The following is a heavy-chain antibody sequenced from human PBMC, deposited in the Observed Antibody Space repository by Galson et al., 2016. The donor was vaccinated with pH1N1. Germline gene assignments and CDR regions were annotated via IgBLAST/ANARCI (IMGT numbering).Heavy chain of an antibody. Sequence: SLRLSCAASGFTLSSYGMHWVRQAPGKGLEWVAVISYDGSNKYYADSVKGRFTISRDNSKNTLYLQMNSLRAEDTAVYYCAKGTTMVQGVIPPLDYWGQGTLVTVSS. CDR3: AKGTTMVQGVIPPLDY. CDR1: GFTLSSYG. J-gene: IGHJ4*02. CDR2: ISYDGSNK. V-gene: IGHV3-30*18. D-gene: IGHD3-10*01.